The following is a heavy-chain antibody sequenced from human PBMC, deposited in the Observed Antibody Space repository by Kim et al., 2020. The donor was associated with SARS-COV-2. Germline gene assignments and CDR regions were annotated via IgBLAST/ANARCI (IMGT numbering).Heavy chain of an antibody. V-gene: IGHV3-9*01. CDR3: AKDRFSRGYYWFDP. Sequence: ADYVKGRFTSSRDNAKNSLYLQMNSLSAEDTALYYCAKDRFSRGYYWFDPWGQGTLVTVSS. J-gene: IGHJ5*02. D-gene: IGHD2-15*01.